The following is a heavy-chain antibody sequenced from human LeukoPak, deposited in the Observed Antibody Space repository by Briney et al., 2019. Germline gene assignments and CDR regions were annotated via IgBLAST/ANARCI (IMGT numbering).Heavy chain of an antibody. CDR2: IYSGGST. J-gene: IGHJ3*02. CDR3: AREISRTGAFDI. CDR1: GFTVSSNY. D-gene: IGHD3-3*02. Sequence: PGGSLRLPCAASGFTVSSNYMSWVRQAPGKGLEWVSVIYSGGSTCYADSVKGRFTISRDNSKNTLYLQMNSLRAEDTVVYYCAREISRTGAFDIWGQGTMVTVSS. V-gene: IGHV3-53*05.